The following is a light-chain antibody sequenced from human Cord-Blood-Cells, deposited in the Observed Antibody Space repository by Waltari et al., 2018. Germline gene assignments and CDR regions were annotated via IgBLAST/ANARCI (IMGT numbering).Light chain of an antibody. V-gene: IGLV2-14*01. CDR3: SSYTSSSTLV. J-gene: IGLJ2*01. Sequence: QSALTQPAPVSGSPGQSITISCTGTSSDVGGYNYVSWYQQHPGKAPKIMIYDVSKRPSGVSNRFSGSKSGNTASLTISGLQAGDEADYYCSSYTSSSTLVFGGGTKLTVL. CDR2: DVS. CDR1: SSDVGGYNY.